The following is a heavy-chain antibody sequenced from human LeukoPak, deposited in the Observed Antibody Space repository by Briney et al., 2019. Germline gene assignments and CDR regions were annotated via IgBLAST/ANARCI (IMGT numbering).Heavy chain of an antibody. J-gene: IGHJ4*02. CDR1: GGSVSSGSYY. V-gene: IGHV4-61*01. CDR3: ARATARTYCSGGSCYPLHFDY. Sequence: PSETLSLTCTVSGGSVSSGSYYWGWIRQPPGKGLEWIGYIYYSGSTNYNPSLKSRVTISVDTSKNQFSLKLSSVTAADTAVYYCARATARTYCSGGSCYPLHFDYWGQGTLVTVSS. CDR2: IYYSGST. D-gene: IGHD2-15*01.